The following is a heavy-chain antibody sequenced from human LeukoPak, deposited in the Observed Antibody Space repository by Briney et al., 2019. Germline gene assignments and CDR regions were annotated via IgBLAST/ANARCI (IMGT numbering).Heavy chain of an antibody. V-gene: IGHV4-39*01. D-gene: IGHD2-2*01. CDR1: GGSISSSSYY. J-gene: IGHJ4*02. CDR3: ARQLGYCSSTSCYADKVDY. Sequence: PSETLSLTCTVSGGSISSSSYYWGWIRQPPGKGLEWIGSIYYSGSTYCNPSLKSRVTISVDTSKNQFSLKLSSVTAADTAVYYCARQLGYCSSTSCYADKVDYWGQGTLVTVSS. CDR2: IYYSGST.